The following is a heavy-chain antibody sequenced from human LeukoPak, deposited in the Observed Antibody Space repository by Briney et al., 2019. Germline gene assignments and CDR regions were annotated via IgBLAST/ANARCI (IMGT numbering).Heavy chain of an antibody. J-gene: IGHJ4*02. CDR1: GFGLSGYW. D-gene: IGHD5-12*01. CDR3: ARGGYSFDY. CDR2: LHADGNEK. V-gene: IGHV3-7*01. Sequence: GGSLRLSCAAYGFGLSGYWMSWVRQAPGKGLEWVARLHADGNEKYFVHSVKGRFTVSRDNAKNSLYLQMNSLRVEDTAAYYYARGGYSFDYLGQGTLVTVSS.